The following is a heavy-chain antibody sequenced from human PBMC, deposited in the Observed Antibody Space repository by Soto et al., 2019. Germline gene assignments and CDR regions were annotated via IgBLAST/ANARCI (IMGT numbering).Heavy chain of an antibody. D-gene: IGHD2-2*01. Sequence: EVQLLESGGGLVQPGGSLRLSCAASGFTFSSYAMSWVRQAPGKGLEWVSAISGSGGSTYYADSVKGRFTISRDNSKNTLYLQMNSLRAEDTAVYYYAKDGVVVPAAISYYYMDVWGKGTTVTVSS. CDR1: GFTFSSYA. CDR3: AKDGVVVPAAISYYYMDV. CDR2: ISGSGGST. J-gene: IGHJ6*03. V-gene: IGHV3-23*01.